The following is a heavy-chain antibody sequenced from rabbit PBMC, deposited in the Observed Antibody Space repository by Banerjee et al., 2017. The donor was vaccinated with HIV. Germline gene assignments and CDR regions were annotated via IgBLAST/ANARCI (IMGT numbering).Heavy chain of an antibody. CDR1: GFSFSSGYY. CDR3: ARFYAGYGDFGYAAM. V-gene: IGHV1S40*01. D-gene: IGHD7-1*01. J-gene: IGHJ4*01. CDR2: IAAGSAGTT. Sequence: QSLEESGGDLVKPRTSLTLTCTASGFSFSSGYYMCWVRQAPGKGLEWIACIAAGSAGTTYYANWAKGRFTISKTSSTTVTLQMTSLTAADTATYFCARFYAGYGDFGYAAMWGPGTLVTV.